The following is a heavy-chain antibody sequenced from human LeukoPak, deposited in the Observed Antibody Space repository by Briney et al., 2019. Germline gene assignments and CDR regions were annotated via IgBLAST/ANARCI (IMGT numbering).Heavy chain of an antibody. V-gene: IGHV2-5*02. CDR3: VHRLKLGTGSYYFDF. J-gene: IGHJ4*02. CDR1: GFSLSTSGVG. D-gene: IGHD1-1*01. CDR2: IYWDDDK. Sequence: SGPTLVKPTQTLTLTCTFSGFSLSTSGVGVGWIRQPPGQALEWLALIYWDDDKRYNLSLKSRLTITKDTSKNQVVLTMTNMDPVDTATYYCVHRLKLGTGSYYFDFWGQGTLVTVSS.